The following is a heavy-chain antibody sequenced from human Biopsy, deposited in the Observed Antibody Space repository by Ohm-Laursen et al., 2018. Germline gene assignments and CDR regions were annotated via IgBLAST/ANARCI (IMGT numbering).Heavy chain of an antibody. CDR3: ARLGSGDYFPTFFDF. D-gene: IGHD5-12*01. J-gene: IGHJ4*02. V-gene: IGHV4-31*03. Sequence: TLSLTCTVSGVSINGGRYYWNWIRHHTGKGLEWIGNIFYSANTYYNPSLKSRVTISVDTSKNQFSLKLGSVTSADTAVYYCARLGSGDYFPTFFDFWGQGALVTVSS. CDR2: IFYSANT. CDR1: GVSINGGRYY.